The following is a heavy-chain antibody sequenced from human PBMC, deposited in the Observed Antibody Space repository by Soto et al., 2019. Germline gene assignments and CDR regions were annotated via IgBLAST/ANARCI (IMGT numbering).Heavy chain of an antibody. D-gene: IGHD4-17*01. Sequence: SETLSLTCTVSGGSISSSTNYWGWIRQPPGKGLEWIESIYYSGSTYYNPSLKSRVTISVDTSKNHFSLKLSSVTAADTAVYYCASSEGGDYAGYAFDIWGQGTMVTVSS. J-gene: IGHJ3*02. CDR2: IYYSGST. CDR1: GGSISSSTNY. V-gene: IGHV4-39*02. CDR3: ASSEGGDYAGYAFDI.